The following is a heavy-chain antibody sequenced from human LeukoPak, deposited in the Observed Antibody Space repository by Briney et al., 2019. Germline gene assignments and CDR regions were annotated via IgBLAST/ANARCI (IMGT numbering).Heavy chain of an antibody. J-gene: IGHJ6*03. D-gene: IGHD3-9*01. V-gene: IGHV3-23*01. Sequence: QSGGSLRLSCAASGFTFSSYWMHWVRQAPGKGLEWVSSIGGRGGSAYYADSVKGRFTISRDNSKNTLYLRMNSLRAEDTAVYYCAKQGRDWLRDYYYYMDVWGKGTTVTISS. CDR2: IGGRGGSA. CDR1: GFTFSSYW. CDR3: AKQGRDWLRDYYYYMDV.